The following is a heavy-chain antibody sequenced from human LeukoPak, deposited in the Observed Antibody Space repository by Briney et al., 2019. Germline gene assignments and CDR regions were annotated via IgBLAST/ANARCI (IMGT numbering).Heavy chain of an antibody. J-gene: IGHJ1*01. D-gene: IGHD3-3*01. CDR1: GLIVSKKN. CDR3: AKFAITIFGVVTDFEYFQH. V-gene: IGHV3-53*01. Sequence: GGAPRISCAAPGLIVSKKNIKWGRLAPGKGVEWGSNNYCGGSTHYADSVKGRFTVSRDNSKNTLYLQMNSLRAEDTAVYYCAKFAITIFGVVTDFEYFQHWGQGTLVTVSS. CDR2: NYCGGST.